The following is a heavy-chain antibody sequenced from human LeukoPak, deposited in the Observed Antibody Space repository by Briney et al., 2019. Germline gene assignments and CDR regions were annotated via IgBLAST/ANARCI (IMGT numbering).Heavy chain of an antibody. CDR2: ISGSNGNT. CDR3: ARSGRGTYYYFDW. V-gene: IGHV1-18*01. D-gene: IGHD1-26*01. CDR1: GYSFTRYG. Sequence: ASVKVSCKASGYSFTRYGMSWVRQAPGQGPEWMGWISGSNGNTNYAQKFQGRVTLTTDTSASTAYMELRSLRSDDTAAYYCARSGRGTYYYFDWWGQGTLVTVSS. J-gene: IGHJ4*02.